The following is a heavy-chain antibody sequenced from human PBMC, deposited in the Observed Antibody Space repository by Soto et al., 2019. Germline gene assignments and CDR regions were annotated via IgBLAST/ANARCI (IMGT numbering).Heavy chain of an antibody. CDR3: AKSSSGLRDYFDS. D-gene: IGHD3-10*01. CDR2: TSYDGLNT. Sequence: LRLSCAASGFTLSSFAMHWVRQAPGKGLEWVATTSYDGLNTFYGESVRGRFSISRDTSKNTLFLQTDSLKTEDTAVYFCAKSSSGLRDYFDSWGRGTLVTVSS. V-gene: IGHV3-30-3*02. J-gene: IGHJ4*02. CDR1: GFTLSSFA.